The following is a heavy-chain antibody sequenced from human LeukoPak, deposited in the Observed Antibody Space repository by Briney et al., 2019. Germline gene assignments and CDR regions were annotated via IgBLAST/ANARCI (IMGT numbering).Heavy chain of an antibody. J-gene: IGHJ6*03. Sequence: SETLSLTCAVYGGSFSGYYWSWIRQPPGKGLEWIGEINHSGSTNYNPSLKSRVTISVDTSKNQFSLKLSSVTAADTAVYYCARRPYYYYMDVWGKGTTVTVSS. CDR2: INHSGST. CDR1: GGSFSGYY. V-gene: IGHV4-34*01. CDR3: ARRPYYYYMDV.